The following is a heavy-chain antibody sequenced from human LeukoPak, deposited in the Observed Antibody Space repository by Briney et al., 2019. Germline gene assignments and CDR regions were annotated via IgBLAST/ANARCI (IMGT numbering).Heavy chain of an antibody. D-gene: IGHD6-6*01. CDR2: IISSSSYI. J-gene: IGHJ3*02. Sequence: GGSLRLSCAASGFTFSSYSMNWVRQAPGKGLEWVSSIISSSSYIYYADSVKGRFTISRDNAKNSLYLQMNSLRAEDTAVYYCARDGQLAVTDINAFDIWGQGTMVTVSS. CDR3: ARDGQLAVTDINAFDI. V-gene: IGHV3-21*01. CDR1: GFTFSSYS.